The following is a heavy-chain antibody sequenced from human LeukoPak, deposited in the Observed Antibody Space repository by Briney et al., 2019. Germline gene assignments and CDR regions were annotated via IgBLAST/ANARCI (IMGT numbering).Heavy chain of an antibody. CDR2: IYPGDSDT. CDR3: ARTYYYDSSGYYYTPGGVNFDY. D-gene: IGHD3-22*01. V-gene: IGHV5-51*01. CDR1: GYNFSNYW. J-gene: IGHJ4*02. Sequence: GESLKISCKGSGYNFSNYWIAWVRQMPGKGLEWMGIIYPGDSDTRYSPSFQGQVTISADKSISTAYLQWSSLKASDTAMYYCARTYYYDSSGYYYTPGGVNFDYWGQGTLVTVSS.